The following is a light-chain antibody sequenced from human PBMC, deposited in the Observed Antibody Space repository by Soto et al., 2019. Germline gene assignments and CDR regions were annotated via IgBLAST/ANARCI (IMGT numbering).Light chain of an antibody. V-gene: IGKV3-20*01. J-gene: IGKJ1*01. CDR3: QQYGSSPRT. CDR2: GAS. Sequence: EIVLTQSLGTLSLSTGERATLSCRASQSVSSSYLAWYQQKPGQAPRLLIYGASSRATGIPDRFSGSGSGTDFTLTISRLEPEDFAVYYCQQYGSSPRTFGQGTKVDIK. CDR1: QSVSSSY.